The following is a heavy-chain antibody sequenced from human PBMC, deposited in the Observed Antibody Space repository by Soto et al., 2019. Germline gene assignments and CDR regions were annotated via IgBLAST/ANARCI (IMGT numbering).Heavy chain of an antibody. V-gene: IGHV3-23*01. Sequence: EVQLLESGGGLVQPGGSLRLSCAASGFTFSSYAMSWVRQAPGKGLEWVSAISGSGGSTYYADSVKGRFTISRDNSKNTLYLQMNSLRAEDTDGYYCAKVIAAAGTGYWFDPWGQGTVVTVSS. J-gene: IGHJ5*02. CDR2: ISGSGGST. CDR1: GFTFSSYA. CDR3: AKVIAAAGTGYWFDP. D-gene: IGHD6-13*01.